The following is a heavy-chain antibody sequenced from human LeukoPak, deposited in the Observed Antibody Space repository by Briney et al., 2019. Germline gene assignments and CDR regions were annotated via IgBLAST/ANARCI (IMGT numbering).Heavy chain of an antibody. CDR2: FDPEDGET. V-gene: IGHV1-24*01. CDR1: GYTLTELS. J-gene: IGHJ6*03. Sequence: ASVKVSCKVSGYTLTELSMHWVRQAPGKGLEWMGGFDPEDGETIYAQKFQGRVTITRNTSISTAYMELSSLRSEDTAVYYCARSGSQLLQYYYYYMDVWGKGTTVTVSS. D-gene: IGHD2-2*01. CDR3: ARSGSQLLQYYYYYMDV.